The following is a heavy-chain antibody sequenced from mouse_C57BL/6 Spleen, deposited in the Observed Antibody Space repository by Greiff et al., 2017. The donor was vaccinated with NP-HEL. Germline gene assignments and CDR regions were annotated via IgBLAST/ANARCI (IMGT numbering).Heavy chain of an antibody. CDR2: IYPGGGYT. D-gene: IGHD1-1*01. J-gene: IGHJ2*01. Sequence: VQLQQSGAELVRPGTSVKMSCKASGYTFTNYWIGWAKQRPGHGLEWIGDIYPGGGYTNYNEKFKGKATLTADKSSSTAYMQVSSRTSEDSAIYYWARSPSSYDYFDYWGQGTTLTVAS. CDR1: GYTFTNYW. CDR3: ARSPSSYDYFDY. V-gene: IGHV1-63*01.